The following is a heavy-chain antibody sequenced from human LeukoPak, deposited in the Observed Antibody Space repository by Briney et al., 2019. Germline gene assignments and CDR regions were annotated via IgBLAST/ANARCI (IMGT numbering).Heavy chain of an antibody. CDR2: ISSSGSTI. CDR3: ARDLGYSGYDSYCDY. Sequence: GGSLRLSCAASGFTFSSYEMNWVRQAPGKGLEWVSYISSSGSTIYYADSVKGRFTISRDNAKNSLYLQMNSLRAEDTAVYYCARDLGYSGYDSYCDYWGQGTLVTVSS. CDR1: GFTFSSYE. J-gene: IGHJ4*02. D-gene: IGHD5-12*01. V-gene: IGHV3-48*03.